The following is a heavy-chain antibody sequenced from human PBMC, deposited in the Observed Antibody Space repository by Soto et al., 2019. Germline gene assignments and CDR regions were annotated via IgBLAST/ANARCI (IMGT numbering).Heavy chain of an antibody. J-gene: IGHJ4*02. CDR3: ASKPNSLYYFDF. D-gene: IGHD5-18*01. CDR1: GSSISSNNW. Sequence: QVQLQESGPGLVKPSDTLSLTCGVSGSSISSNNWWGWIRQPPGKGLEWIGYLFSTGSTYYNPSLKSRVTMSVDMSNNQSSLRLNSVTAVDTAVYYCASKPNSLYYFDFWGQGTLVTVSA. V-gene: IGHV4-28*01. CDR2: LFSTGST.